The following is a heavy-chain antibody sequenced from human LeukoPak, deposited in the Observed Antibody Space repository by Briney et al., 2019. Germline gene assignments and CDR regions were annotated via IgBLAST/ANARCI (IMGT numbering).Heavy chain of an antibody. Sequence: GGSLRLSCAASGFTSDDYGMNWVRQAPGKGLEWVSAISGSGGSTYYADSVKGRFTISRDNSKNTLYLQMNSLRAEDTAVYYCAKGIEYSSASGNYFDYWGQGTLVTVSS. J-gene: IGHJ4*02. V-gene: IGHV3-23*01. CDR1: GFTSDDYG. CDR2: ISGSGGST. D-gene: IGHD6-6*01. CDR3: AKGIEYSSASGNYFDY.